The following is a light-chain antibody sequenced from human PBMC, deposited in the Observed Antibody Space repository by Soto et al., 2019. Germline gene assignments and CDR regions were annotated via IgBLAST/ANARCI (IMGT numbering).Light chain of an antibody. CDR2: AAS. J-gene: IGKJ4*01. CDR1: QSINDT. CDR3: QQYKAWPLT. Sequence: EIVMTQSPATMSVSPGERATLSCRASQSINDTLAGYQQRLGQAPRLLIYAASARATGVPARVSGGGSGTEFTLTITSLQSEDFAVYYCQQYKAWPLTFGGGTKVDIK. V-gene: IGKV3-15*01.